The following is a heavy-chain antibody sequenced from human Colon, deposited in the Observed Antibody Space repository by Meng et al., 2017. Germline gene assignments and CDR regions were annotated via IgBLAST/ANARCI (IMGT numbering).Heavy chain of an antibody. V-gene: IGHV4-61*08. CDR3: ARDNLLTSGSRFCFDY. CDR1: GGSVTITGYY. CDR2: IYYTGTT. Sequence: QVRLQGSGPGLVRPSETLPLPCTVSGGSVTITGYYWGWIRQSPGKGLEWIGYIYYTGTTNYNPSLKSRVTISVDTSKNQFSLKLSSVTPADTAVYFCARDNLLTSGSRFCFDYWGQGALVTVSS. D-gene: IGHD6-19*01. J-gene: IGHJ4*02.